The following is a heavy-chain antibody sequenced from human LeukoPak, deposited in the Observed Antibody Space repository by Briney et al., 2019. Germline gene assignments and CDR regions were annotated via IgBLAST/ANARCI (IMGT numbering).Heavy chain of an antibody. CDR1: GFTVSSNY. D-gene: IGHD3-10*01. CDR3: AKDMSLASLLWFGGNWFDP. Sequence: PGGSLRLSCAASGFTVSSNYMSWVRQAPGKGLEWVSVIYSGGSTYYADSVKGRFTISRDNSKNTLYLQMNSLRAEDTAVYYCAKDMSLASLLWFGGNWFDPWGQGTLVTISS. CDR2: IYSGGST. V-gene: IGHV3-66*01. J-gene: IGHJ5*02.